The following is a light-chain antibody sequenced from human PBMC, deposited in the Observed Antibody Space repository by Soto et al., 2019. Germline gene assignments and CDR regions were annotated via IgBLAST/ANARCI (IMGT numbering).Light chain of an antibody. Sequence: IVMTQSPATLSVSPGERATLSCRASDSVHNNLAWYQQRPGQPPRLLIYDASSRATGIPARFSASGSGTECTLTISSLQSEDFAVYSCQQYDTWPPTVSFGGGTKVEIK. J-gene: IGKJ4*01. CDR1: DSVHNN. CDR3: QQYDTWPPTVS. V-gene: IGKV3-15*01. CDR2: DAS.